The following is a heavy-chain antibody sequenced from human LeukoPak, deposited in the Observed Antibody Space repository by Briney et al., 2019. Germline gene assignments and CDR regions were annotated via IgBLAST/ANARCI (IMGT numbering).Heavy chain of an antibody. V-gene: IGHV4-59*12. Sequence: SETLSLTCTVSGGSISSYYWSWIRQPPGKGLEWIGYIYYSGSTNYNPSLKSRVTISVDTSKNQFSLKLSSVTAADTAVYYCARGLKWGHRSWGKGVNWFDPWGQGTLVTVSS. CDR2: IYYSGST. J-gene: IGHJ5*02. CDR3: ARGLKWGHRSWGKGVNWFDP. CDR1: GGSISSYY. D-gene: IGHD6-13*01.